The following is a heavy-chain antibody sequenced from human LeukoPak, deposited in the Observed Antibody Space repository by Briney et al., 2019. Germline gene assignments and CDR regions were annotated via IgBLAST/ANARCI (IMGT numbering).Heavy chain of an antibody. Sequence: PGTLLRPSCAASGFTFTSYAMSWGPQSPGKGLEYGSVIMGSGGSTHYRDSVKGRFTISRDNSKNTLYLQMNSLRVEDTAVYYCAKDGTTTITFDYWGQGTLVTVSS. V-gene: IGHV3-23*01. J-gene: IGHJ4*02. CDR2: IMGSGGST. CDR3: AKDGTTTITFDY. CDR1: GFTFTSYA. D-gene: IGHD1-1*01.